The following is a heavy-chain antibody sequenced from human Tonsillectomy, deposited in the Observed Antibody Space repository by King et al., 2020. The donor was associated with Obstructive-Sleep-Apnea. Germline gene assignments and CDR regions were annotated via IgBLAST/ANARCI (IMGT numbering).Heavy chain of an antibody. J-gene: IGHJ4*02. CDR1: GFAFSDYS. V-gene: IGHV3-48*04. D-gene: IGHD1-26*01. Sequence: VQLVESGGGLVKPGGSLRLSCAASGFAFSDYSFNWVRQTPGKRLEWIAYISSNSATTHYADPVKGRFTVSRDNAKESVYLHMNSRRVEDTGVYFWASGIPGYWGQGSLVSVSS. CDR2: ISSNSATT. CDR3: ASGIPGY.